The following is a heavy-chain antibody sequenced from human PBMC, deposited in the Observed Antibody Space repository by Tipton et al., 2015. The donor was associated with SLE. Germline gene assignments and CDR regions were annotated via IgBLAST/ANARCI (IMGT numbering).Heavy chain of an antibody. CDR2: ISSNGGST. Sequence: PRLSCAASGFTFSSYAMHWVRQAPGKGLEYVSAISSNGGSTYYADSVKGRFTISRDNAKNSLYLQMNSLRAEDTAVYYCARGIGRGESDAFDIWGQGTMVTVSS. CDR3: ARGIGRGESDAFDI. CDR1: GFTFSSYA. V-gene: IGHV3-64*02. J-gene: IGHJ3*02. D-gene: IGHD3-10*01.